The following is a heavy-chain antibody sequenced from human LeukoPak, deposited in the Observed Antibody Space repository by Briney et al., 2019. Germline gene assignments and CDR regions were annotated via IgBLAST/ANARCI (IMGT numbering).Heavy chain of an antibody. CDR3: TRRYRTTTDYYYMDV. CDR1: GFTFGDYA. D-gene: IGHD4-11*01. CDR2: IRSKAYGGTT. V-gene: IGHV3-49*03. Sequence: GGSLRLSCTTSGFTFGDYAMSWFRQAPGKGLERVGFIRSKAYGGTTEYAASVKDRFTISRDDSKSLAYLQTNSLKTEDTAVYYCTRRYRTTTDYYYMDVWGKGTTVTVSS. J-gene: IGHJ6*03.